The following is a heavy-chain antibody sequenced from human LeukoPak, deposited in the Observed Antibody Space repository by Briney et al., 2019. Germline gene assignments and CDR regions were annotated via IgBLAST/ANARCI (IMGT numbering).Heavy chain of an antibody. CDR2: IYTSGST. CDR1: GGSISSGSYY. D-gene: IGHD2-2*02. CDR3: ARVGEYCSSTSCYTPPGAYFDY. Sequence: SETLSLTCTVSGGSISSGSYYWSWIRQPAGKGLEWIGSIYTSGSTNYNPSLKSRVTISVDTSKNQFSLKLSSVTAADTAVYYCARVGEYCSSTSCYTPPGAYFDYWGQGTLVTVSS. J-gene: IGHJ4*02. V-gene: IGHV4-61*02.